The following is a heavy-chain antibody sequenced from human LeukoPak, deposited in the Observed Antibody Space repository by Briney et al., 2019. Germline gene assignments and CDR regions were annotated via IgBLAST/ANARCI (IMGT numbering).Heavy chain of an antibody. V-gene: IGHV4-61*02. J-gene: IGHJ4*02. D-gene: IGHD4-23*01. CDR3: ARGTLVTVFDY. Sequence: PSETLSLTCTVSGGPISSGSYYWSWIRQPAGKGLEWIGRIYTSGSTNYNPSLKSRVTISVDTSKNQFSLKLSSVTAADTAVYYCARGTLVTVFDYWGQGTLVTVSS. CDR2: IYTSGST. CDR1: GGPISSGSYY.